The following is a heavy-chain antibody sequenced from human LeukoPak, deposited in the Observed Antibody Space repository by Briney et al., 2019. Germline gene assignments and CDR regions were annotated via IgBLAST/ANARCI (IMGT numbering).Heavy chain of an antibody. J-gene: IGHJ3*02. CDR2: IYYSGST. D-gene: IGHD3-9*01. Sequence: PSETLSLTCTVSGGSISRSSYYWGWIRQHPGKGLEWIGYIYYSGSTYYNPSLKSRVTISVDTSKNQFSLKLSSVTAADTAVYYCATLGNYDILTGRSRTDAFDIWGQGTMVTVSS. CDR3: ATLGNYDILTGRSRTDAFDI. V-gene: IGHV4-31*03. CDR1: GGSISRSSYY.